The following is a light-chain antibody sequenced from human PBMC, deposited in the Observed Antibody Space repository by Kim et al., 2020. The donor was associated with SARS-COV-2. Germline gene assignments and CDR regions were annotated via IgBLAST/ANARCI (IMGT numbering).Light chain of an antibody. CDR1: QTVSRNS. CDR2: GAS. Sequence: EFVLTQSPGTLSSSPGERVTLSCRASQTVSRNSLAWYQQRPGQAPRLLIHGASNRATGIPDRFSGSGSGTDFTLTISRLEPEDFAVYYCQQYTGSRTFGQGTKVEIK. CDR3: QQYTGSRT. V-gene: IGKV3-20*01. J-gene: IGKJ1*01.